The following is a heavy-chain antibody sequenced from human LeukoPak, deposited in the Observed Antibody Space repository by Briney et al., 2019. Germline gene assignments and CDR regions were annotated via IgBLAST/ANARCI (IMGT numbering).Heavy chain of an antibody. CDR3: ARDEGSSWHVSGYYYYGMDV. J-gene: IGHJ6*02. CDR1: GGTFSSYA. CDR2: IIPIFGTA. Sequence: ASVKVSCKASGGTFSSYAISWVRQAPGQGLEWMGGIIPIFGTANYAQKFQGRVTITADESTSTAYMELSSLRSEDTAVYYCARDEGSSWHVSGYYYYGMDVWGQGTTVTVSS. D-gene: IGHD6-13*01. V-gene: IGHV1-69*13.